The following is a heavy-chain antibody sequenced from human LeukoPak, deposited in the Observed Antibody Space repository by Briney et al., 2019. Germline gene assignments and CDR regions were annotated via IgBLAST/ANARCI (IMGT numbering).Heavy chain of an antibody. CDR1: GFTFSSYW. D-gene: IGHD2-2*01. CDR3: AVRGYCSGTSCLLEY. J-gene: IGHJ4*02. V-gene: IGHV3-74*01. Sequence: GGSLRLSCAASGFTFSSYWMHWVRQAPGKGLVWVSRINSDGSSTNYADSVKGRFTISRDNAKNTLYVQMNSLRAEDTAVYYCAVRGYCSGTSCLLEYWGQGTLVTVSS. CDR2: INSDGSST.